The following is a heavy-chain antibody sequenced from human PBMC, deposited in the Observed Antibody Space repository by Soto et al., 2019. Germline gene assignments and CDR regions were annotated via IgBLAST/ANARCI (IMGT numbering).Heavy chain of an antibody. CDR1: GFTFSSYD. D-gene: IGHD4-17*01. J-gene: IGHJ2*01. Sequence: EVQLVESGGGLVQPGGSLRLSCAASGFTFSSYDMHGVRQATGKGLEWVSAIGTAGDTYYPGSVQGRFTISRENAKNSLYLQMNSLRAGDTAVYYCARAALMTTVTYWYFDLWGRGTLVTVSS. CDR2: IGTAGDT. CDR3: ARAALMTTVTYWYFDL. V-gene: IGHV3-13*01.